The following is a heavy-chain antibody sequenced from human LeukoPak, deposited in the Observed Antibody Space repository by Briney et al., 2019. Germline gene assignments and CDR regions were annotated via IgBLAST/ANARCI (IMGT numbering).Heavy chain of an antibody. CDR3: ARAEPSGSYGY. Sequence: SETLSLTCAVSGGSISSGGYSWSWIRQPPGKGLEWIGYIYHSGSTYYNPPLKSRVTISVDTSKNQFSLKLSSVTAADTAVYYCARAEPSGSYGYWGQGTLVTVSS. CDR2: IYHSGST. V-gene: IGHV4-30-2*01. D-gene: IGHD1-26*01. CDR1: GGSISSGGYS. J-gene: IGHJ4*02.